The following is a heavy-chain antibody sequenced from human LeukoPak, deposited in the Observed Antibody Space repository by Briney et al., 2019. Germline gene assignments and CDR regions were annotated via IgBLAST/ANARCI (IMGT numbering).Heavy chain of an antibody. D-gene: IGHD6-19*01. CDR2: IYSGGST. J-gene: IGHJ4*02. Sequence: AGGSLRLSCAASGFTVSSNYMSWVRQAPGKGLEWVSVIYSGGSTYYADSVKGRFTISRDNSKNTLYLQMNSLRAEDTAVYYCARIAVAGANDYWGQGTLVTVSS. CDR1: GFTVSSNY. CDR3: ARIAVAGANDY. V-gene: IGHV3-53*01.